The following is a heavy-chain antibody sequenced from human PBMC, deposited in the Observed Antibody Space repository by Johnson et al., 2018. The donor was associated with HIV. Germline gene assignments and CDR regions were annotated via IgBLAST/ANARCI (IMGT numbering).Heavy chain of an antibody. V-gene: IGHV3-33*01. CDR1: GFTFSSYG. Sequence: QMQLVESGGGVVQPGRSLRLSCAASGFTFSSYGMHWVRQAPGKGLEWVAVIWYAGSNKYYADSVKGRFTLSRDNSKNTLYLQMNSLRAEDTAVYYCARVGVSGYDLAAFDIWGQGTMVTVSS. J-gene: IGHJ3*02. CDR2: IWYAGSNK. CDR3: ARVGVSGYDLAAFDI. D-gene: IGHD5-12*01.